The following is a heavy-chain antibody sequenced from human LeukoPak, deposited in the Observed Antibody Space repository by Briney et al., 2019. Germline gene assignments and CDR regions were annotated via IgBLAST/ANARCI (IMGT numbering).Heavy chain of an antibody. V-gene: IGHV3-30*03. J-gene: IGHJ4*02. CDR1: GFTFSNYG. D-gene: IGHD3-22*01. Sequence: GGSLRLSCAASGFTFSNYGMHWVRQAPGKGLEWVAVISYDESDKYYADSVKGRFTISRDNSKNTLYLQMNSLRAEDTAVYYCARDPRSGYYNYWGQGTLVTVSS. CDR2: ISYDESDK. CDR3: ARDPRSGYYNY.